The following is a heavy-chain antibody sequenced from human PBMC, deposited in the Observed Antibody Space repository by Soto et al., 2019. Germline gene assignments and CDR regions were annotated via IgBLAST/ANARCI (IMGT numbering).Heavy chain of an antibody. V-gene: IGHV1-69*13. CDR1: GGTFSRYS. Sequence: SVKVSCKASGGTFSRYSISWVRQAPGQGLEWMGGIIPIFGTANYAQKFQGRVTITADESTSTAYMELSSLRSEDTAVYYCARDQLGGKYGDDYYYYGMDVWGQGTTVTVSS. CDR2: IIPIFGTA. CDR3: ARDQLGGKYGDDYYYYGMDV. D-gene: IGHD4-17*01. J-gene: IGHJ6*02.